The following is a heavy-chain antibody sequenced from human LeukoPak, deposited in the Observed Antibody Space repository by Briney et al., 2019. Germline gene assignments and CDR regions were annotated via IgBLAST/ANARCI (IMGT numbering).Heavy chain of an antibody. D-gene: IGHD4-17*01. CDR2: ISYDGSNK. CDR3: ANPGRGDGDYTDAFDI. J-gene: IGHJ3*02. V-gene: IGHV3-30-3*01. Sequence: PGGSLRLSCAASGFTFSSYAMHWVRQAPGKGLEWVAVISYDGSNKYYADSVKGRFTISRDNSKNTLYLQMNSLRAEDTAVYYCANPGRGDGDYTDAFDIWGQGTMVTVSS. CDR1: GFTFSSYA.